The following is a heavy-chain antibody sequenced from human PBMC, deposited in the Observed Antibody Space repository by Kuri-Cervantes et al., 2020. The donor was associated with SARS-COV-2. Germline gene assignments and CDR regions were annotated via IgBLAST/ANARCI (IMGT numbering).Heavy chain of an antibody. D-gene: IGHD4-17*01. Sequence: SETLSLTCTVSGGSISSSSYYWGWIRQPPGKGLEWIGSIYYSGSTYYNPSLKSRVTISVDTSKNQFSLKLSSVTAADTAVYYCARHSEYGDYVPPGGAFDIWDQGTMVTVSS. V-gene: IGHV4-39*01. CDR3: ARHSEYGDYVPPGGAFDI. J-gene: IGHJ3*02. CDR2: IYYSGST. CDR1: GGSISSSSYY.